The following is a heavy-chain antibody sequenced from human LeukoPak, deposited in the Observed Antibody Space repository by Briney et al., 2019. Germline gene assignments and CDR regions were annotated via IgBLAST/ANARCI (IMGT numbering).Heavy chain of an antibody. D-gene: IGHD2-21*01. Sequence: SETLSLTCTVSGGSISSSSYYWGWIRQPPGKGLEWIGSIYYSGSTYYNPSLKSRVTISVDTSKNQFSLKLSSVTAADTAVYCCARRSDSDLFYYYYYMDVWGKGTTVTVSS. V-gene: IGHV4-39*01. CDR3: ARRSDSDLFYYYYYMDV. CDR1: GGSISSSSYY. J-gene: IGHJ6*03. CDR2: IYYSGST.